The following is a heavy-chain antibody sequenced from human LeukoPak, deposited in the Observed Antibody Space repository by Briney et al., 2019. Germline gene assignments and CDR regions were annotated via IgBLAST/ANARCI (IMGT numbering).Heavy chain of an antibody. V-gene: IGHV4-39*07. D-gene: IGHD6-19*01. Sequence: SETLSLTCTVSGGSISSGSYYWGWIRQPPGKGLEWIGSIYYSGSTYYNPSLKSRVTISVDTSKNQFSLKLSSVTAADTAVYYCARILAVAGTELFDYWGQGTLVTVSS. CDR3: ARILAVAGTELFDY. CDR1: GGSISSGSYY. J-gene: IGHJ4*02. CDR2: IYYSGST.